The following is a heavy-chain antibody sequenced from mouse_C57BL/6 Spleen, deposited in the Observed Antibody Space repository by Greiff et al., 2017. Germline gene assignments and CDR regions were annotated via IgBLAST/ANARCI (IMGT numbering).Heavy chain of an antibody. D-gene: IGHD1-1*01. Sequence: EVKVVESGGGLVKPGGSLKLSCAASGFTFSDYGMHWVRQAPEKGLEWVAYISSGRSTIYYADTVKGRCTISRYNAKNTLFLQMTSLRSEDTAMYYCARDYGSSYAMDYWGQGTSVTVSS. CDR2: ISSGRSTI. V-gene: IGHV5-17*01. CDR1: GFTFSDYG. CDR3: ARDYGSSYAMDY. J-gene: IGHJ4*01.